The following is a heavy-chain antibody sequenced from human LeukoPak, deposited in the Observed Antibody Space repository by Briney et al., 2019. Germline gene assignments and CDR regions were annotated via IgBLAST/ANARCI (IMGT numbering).Heavy chain of an antibody. D-gene: IGHD3-10*01. CDR1: GFTVSSNY. CDR2: IYCGGST. J-gene: IGHJ4*02. V-gene: IGHV3-66*01. Sequence: GGSLRLSCAASGFTVSSNYMSWVRQAPGKGLEWVSVIYCGGSTYYADSVKGRFTISRDNSKNTLYLQMNSLRAEDTAVYYCARDGGSGSYYPLHFDYWGQGTLVTVSS. CDR3: ARDGGSGSYYPLHFDY.